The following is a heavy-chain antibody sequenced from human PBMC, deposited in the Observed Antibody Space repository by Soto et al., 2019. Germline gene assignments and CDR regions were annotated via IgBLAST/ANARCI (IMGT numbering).Heavy chain of an antibody. V-gene: IGHV6-1*01. Sequence: PSQTLSLTCAISGDSVSSSSAAWNWIRQSPSRGLEWLGRTFYRSKWYNDYAVSVKSRITINADTSKNQVSLQLNSVTPEDTAVYYCAIDDSAAALYFDYWGQGTLVTVSS. J-gene: IGHJ4*02. CDR3: AIDDSAAALYFDY. CDR1: GDSVSSSSAA. CDR2: TFYRSKWYN. D-gene: IGHD2-8*01.